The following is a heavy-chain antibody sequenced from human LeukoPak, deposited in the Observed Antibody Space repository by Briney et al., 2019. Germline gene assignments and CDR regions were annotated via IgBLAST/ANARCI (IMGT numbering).Heavy chain of an antibody. CDR2: IFGSGGST. CDR3: AKTTTGYSSGRFPGWPVDY. Sequence: GGSLRLSCAASGVTFSSYAMYWVRQAPGKGREWVSGIFGSGGSTHYADSVKGRFTISRDNSKNTVYLQMNSLRAEDTAVYYCAKTTTGYSSGRFPGWPVDYWGQGTLVTVSS. J-gene: IGHJ4*02. D-gene: IGHD6-19*01. CDR1: GVTFSSYA. V-gene: IGHV3-23*01.